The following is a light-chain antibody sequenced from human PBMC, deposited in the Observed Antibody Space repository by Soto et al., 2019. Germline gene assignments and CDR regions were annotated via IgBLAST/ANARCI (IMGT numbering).Light chain of an antibody. CDR2: DAS. V-gene: IGKV3-11*01. CDR3: QQRSNWPVT. CDR1: QSVRRY. Sequence: EIVLTQSPATLSLSPGARATLSCRASQSVRRYLAWYQQKPGQTPRLLIYDASNRATDIPARFSGSGSGTDFTLTISSLEPEDFAVYDCQQRSNWPVTLGQGTRVEIK. J-gene: IGKJ1*01.